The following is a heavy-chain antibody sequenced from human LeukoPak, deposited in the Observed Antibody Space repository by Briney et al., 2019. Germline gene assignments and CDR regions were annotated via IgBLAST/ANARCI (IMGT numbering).Heavy chain of an antibody. CDR1: GFTFSDYY. J-gene: IGHJ4*02. Sequence: TGGSLRLSCAASGFTFSDYYMSWIRQAPGKGLEWVSYISSSGSTIYYADSVKGRFTISRNNAKNSLYLQMNSLGAQDTAVYYCARPATGYCSSAGCHWDSWGQGTLVTVSS. D-gene: IGHD2-2*01. CDR3: ARPATGYCSSAGCHWDS. V-gene: IGHV3-11*04. CDR2: ISSSGSTI.